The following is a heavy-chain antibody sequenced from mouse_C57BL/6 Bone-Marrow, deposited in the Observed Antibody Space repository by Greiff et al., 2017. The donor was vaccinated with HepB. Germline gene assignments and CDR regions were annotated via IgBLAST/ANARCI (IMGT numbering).Heavy chain of an antibody. CDR3: TRSKPYYSNYDLAWFAY. D-gene: IGHD2-5*01. CDR1: GYTFTSYW. J-gene: IGHJ3*01. V-gene: IGHV1-5*01. CDR2: IYPGNSDT. Sequence: VHVKQSGTVLARPGASVKMSCKTSGYTFTSYWMHWVKQRPGQGLEWIGAIYPGNSDTSYNQKFKGKAKLTAVTSASTAYMELSSLTNEDSAVYYCTRSKPYYSNYDLAWFAYWGQGTLVTVSA.